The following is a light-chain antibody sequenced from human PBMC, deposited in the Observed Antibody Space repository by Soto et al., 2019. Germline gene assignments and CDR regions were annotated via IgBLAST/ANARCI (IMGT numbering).Light chain of an antibody. J-gene: IGKJ4*01. CDR1: QSVSSSY. V-gene: IGKV3-20*01. CDR2: GAS. Sequence: EIVLTQSPGTLSLSPGERATLSCRASQSVSSSYLAWYQQKPGQAPRLLIYGASSRATGIPDRFSGSGSGTDFTLTISRLGPEVFAVYYCQQYGSSPLTFGGGTKVEIK. CDR3: QQYGSSPLT.